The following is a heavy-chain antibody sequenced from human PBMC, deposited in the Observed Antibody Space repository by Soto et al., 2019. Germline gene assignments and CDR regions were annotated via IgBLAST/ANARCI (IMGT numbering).Heavy chain of an antibody. V-gene: IGHV3-30*18. D-gene: IGHD3-16*01. CDR3: AKNYDYVWGSYGARDY. J-gene: IGHJ4*02. Sequence: QVQLVESGGGVVQPGRSLRLSCAASGFTFSSYGMHWVRQAPGKGLEWVAVISYDGSNKYYADSVKGRFTISRDNSKNTLYLQMNSLRAEDTAVYYCAKNYDYVWGSYGARDYWGQGTLVTVSS. CDR2: ISYDGSNK. CDR1: GFTFSSYG.